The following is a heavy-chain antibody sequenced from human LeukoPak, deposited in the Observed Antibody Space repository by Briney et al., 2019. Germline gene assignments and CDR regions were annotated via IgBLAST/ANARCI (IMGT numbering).Heavy chain of an antibody. Sequence: GGSLRLSRAASGFTFSRYGMHWVRQAPGKGLEWVAVIWYDGSNKYYADSVKGRFTISRDNSKNTLYLQMNSLRAEDTAVYYCAKEDSGYDTTSYYNYYYMDVRGKGTTVTVSS. D-gene: IGHD5-12*01. CDR1: GFTFSRYG. CDR3: AKEDSGYDTTSYYNYYYMDV. CDR2: IWYDGSNK. J-gene: IGHJ6*03. V-gene: IGHV3-33*06.